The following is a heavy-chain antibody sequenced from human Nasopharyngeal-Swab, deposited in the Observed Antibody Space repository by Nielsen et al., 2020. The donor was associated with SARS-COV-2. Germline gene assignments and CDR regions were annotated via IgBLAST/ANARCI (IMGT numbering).Heavy chain of an antibody. V-gene: IGHV1-18*01. D-gene: IGHD3-22*01. CDR3: ARGLGDSSGYYDY. CDR2: FSAYNGNT. J-gene: IGHJ4*02. Sequence: WVGQAPGQGLEWMGWFSAYNGNTNYAQKLQGRVTMTRDASTSTVYMELSSLRSEDTAVYYCARGLGDSSGYYDYWGQGTLVTVSS.